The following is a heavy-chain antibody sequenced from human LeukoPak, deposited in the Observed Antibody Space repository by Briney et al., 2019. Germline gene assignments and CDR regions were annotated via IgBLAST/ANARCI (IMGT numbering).Heavy chain of an antibody. V-gene: IGHV3-23*01. J-gene: IGHJ5*02. D-gene: IGHD3-10*01. CDR3: AKDKHPYYYGSGSYYPGHNWFDP. Sequence: GGSLRLSCAASGFTFSSYAMSWVRQAPGKGLEWVSAISGSGGSTYYADPVKGRFTISRDNSKNTLYLQMNSLRAEDTAVYYCAKDKHPYYYGSGSYYPGHNWFDPWGQGTLVTVSS. CDR1: GFTFSSYA. CDR2: ISGSGGST.